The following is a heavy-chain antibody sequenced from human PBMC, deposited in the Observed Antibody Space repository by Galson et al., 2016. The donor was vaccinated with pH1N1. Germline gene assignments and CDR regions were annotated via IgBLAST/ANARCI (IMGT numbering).Heavy chain of an antibody. CDR2: IYWDDDK. V-gene: IGHV2-5*08. D-gene: IGHD3-16*01. CDR3: AHREVMITNAFDF. CDR1: GFSIHSSGMG. J-gene: IGHJ3*01. Sequence: PALVKPTQTLTLTCTFSGFSIHSSGMGVGWIRQPPGQALEWLAVIYWDDDKRYSLSLKSRLTITKDTSKNQVVLKMTNMDPADTATYYCAHREVMITNAFDFWGQGTMVTVSS.